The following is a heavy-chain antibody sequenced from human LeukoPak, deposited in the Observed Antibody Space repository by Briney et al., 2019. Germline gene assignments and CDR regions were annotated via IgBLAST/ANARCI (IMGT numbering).Heavy chain of an antibody. Sequence: ASVKVSCKTSGYTLIDYWIHWVLQAPGQGLEWMGRININSGGINYAQKFQGRVTMTRATSISTAYMELSRLRFDDTAVSYCARDRDGGVGTMDYWGQGTLVPVSS. J-gene: IGHJ4*02. D-gene: IGHD3-3*01. CDR1: GYTLIDYW. V-gene: IGHV1-2*06. CDR3: ARDRDGGVGTMDY. CDR2: ININSGGI.